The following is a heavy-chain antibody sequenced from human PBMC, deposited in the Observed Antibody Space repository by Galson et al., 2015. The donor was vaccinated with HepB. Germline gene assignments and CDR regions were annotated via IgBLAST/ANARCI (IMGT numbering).Heavy chain of an antibody. CDR3: ASLTSVAGTGRDY. V-gene: IGHV4-59*01. D-gene: IGHD6-19*01. Sequence: LSLTCTVSGGSISSYYWSWIRQPPGKGLEWIGYIYYSGSTNYSPSLKSRVTISVDTSKNQLSLKLSSVTAADTAVYYCASLTSVAGTGRDYWGQGTLVTVSS. CDR1: GGSISSYY. J-gene: IGHJ4*02. CDR2: IYYSGST.